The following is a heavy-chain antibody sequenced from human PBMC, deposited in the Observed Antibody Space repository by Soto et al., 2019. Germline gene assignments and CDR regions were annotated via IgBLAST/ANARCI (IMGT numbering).Heavy chain of an antibody. V-gene: IGHV1-69*01. Sequence: QVQLVQSGAEVKKPGSSVKVSCKASGGTFSSYAISWVRQAPGQGLEWMGGIIPIFGTANYAQKFQGRVTITADESTSTAYMELSSLRSEDTAVYYCAGATAGVTPGELLYGMDVWGQGTTVTVSS. CDR1: GGTFSSYA. CDR3: AGATAGVTPGELLYGMDV. J-gene: IGHJ6*02. D-gene: IGHD3-10*01. CDR2: IIPIFGTA.